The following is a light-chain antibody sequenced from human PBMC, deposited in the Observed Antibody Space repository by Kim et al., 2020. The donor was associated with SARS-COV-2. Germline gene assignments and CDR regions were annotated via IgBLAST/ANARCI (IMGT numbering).Light chain of an antibody. V-gene: IGLV2-14*03. CDR1: SIDVGGYNY. CDR2: DVS. Sequence: GQSITISCTGTSIDVGGYNYVSWYQQHPGKAPKLMIYDVSNRPSGVSNRFSGSKSGNTASLTISGLQAEDEADYYCSSYTSSIPYVFGTGTKVTVL. J-gene: IGLJ1*01. CDR3: SSYTSSIPYV.